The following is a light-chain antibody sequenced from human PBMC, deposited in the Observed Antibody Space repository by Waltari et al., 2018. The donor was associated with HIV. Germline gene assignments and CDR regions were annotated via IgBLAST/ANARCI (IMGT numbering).Light chain of an antibody. CDR1: QSVTTN. J-gene: IGKJ1*01. Sequence: EIVMTQSPTTLSVSPGERATLSCRASQSVTTNLAWYQQKPGQAPRLLIYGASTRATGIPARFSGSGSGTEFTLTISSLQSEDFAVYFCQQYHNWLTFGQGTKVEIK. CDR2: GAS. CDR3: QQYHNWLT. V-gene: IGKV3-15*01.